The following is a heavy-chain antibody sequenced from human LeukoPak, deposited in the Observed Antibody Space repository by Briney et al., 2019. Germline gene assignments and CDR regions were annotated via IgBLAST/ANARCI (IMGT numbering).Heavy chain of an antibody. V-gene: IGHV1-8*01. Sequence: MNPNSGKTGYPQKLQGRVTMTRNTSISTAYMELSSLRSEDTAVYYCARGRGGWDYYYMDVWGKGTTVTVSS. CDR2: MNPNSGKT. D-gene: IGHD6-19*01. J-gene: IGHJ6*03. CDR3: ARGRGGWDYYYMDV.